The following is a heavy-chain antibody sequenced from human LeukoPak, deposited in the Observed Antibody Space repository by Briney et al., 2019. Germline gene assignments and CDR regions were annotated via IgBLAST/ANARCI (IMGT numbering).Heavy chain of an antibody. V-gene: IGHV4-34*01. J-gene: IGHJ6*02. CDR2: INHSGST. Sequence: SKTLSLTCAVYGGSFSGYYWSWIRQPPGKGLEWIGEINHSGSTNYNPSLKSRVTISVDTSKNQFSLKLSSVTAADTAVYYCARGLGVVPAAMPYYYYGMDVWGQGTTVTVS. CDR1: GGSFSGYY. CDR3: ARGLGVVPAAMPYYYYGMDV. D-gene: IGHD2-2*01.